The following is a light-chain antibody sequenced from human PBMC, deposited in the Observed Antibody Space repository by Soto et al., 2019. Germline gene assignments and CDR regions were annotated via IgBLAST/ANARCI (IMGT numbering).Light chain of an antibody. CDR2: KVS. CDR1: SSDIGSNNY. Sequence: QSALTQPASVSGSPGQSITISCTGTSSDIGSNNYVSWFQQRPGKAPTLIIYKVSNRPSGVSTHFSGSKSGNTASLTISGLLPEDEAEYYCSSYTTTPLLFGGGTKVTVL. J-gene: IGLJ3*02. V-gene: IGLV2-14*01. CDR3: SSYTTTPLL.